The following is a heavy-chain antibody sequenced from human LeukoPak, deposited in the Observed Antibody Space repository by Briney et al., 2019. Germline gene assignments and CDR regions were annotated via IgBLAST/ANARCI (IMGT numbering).Heavy chain of an antibody. V-gene: IGHV1-2*02. D-gene: IGHD6-19*01. CDR3: ARVLRSGWYFESGY. CDR2: INPNGGVT. CDR1: GYTFTDYY. J-gene: IGHJ4*02. Sequence: ASVKVSCKASGYTFTDYYLHWVRQAPGQGLEWMGWINPNGGVTTYAQKFHSRVTLPRDTSISTAYMELTSLTSDDTAVYFCARVLRSGWYFESGYWGQGTLVTVSS.